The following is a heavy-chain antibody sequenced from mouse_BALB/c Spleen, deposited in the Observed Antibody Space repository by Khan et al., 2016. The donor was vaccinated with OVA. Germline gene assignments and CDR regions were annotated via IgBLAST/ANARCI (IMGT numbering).Heavy chain of an antibody. D-gene: IGHD2-12*01. CDR3: ASSRFCCCYSCFAY. CDR2: IDYSGTT. CDR1: GYSISSDYA. J-gene: IGHJ2*01. V-gene: IGHV3-2*02. Sequence: EVQLQESGPSLVKPSQSLSLTCTVTGYSISSDYAWTWIRQFPGNKLEWMGYIDYSGTTSYNPSLKSRISITRDTSKNQFFLQLNSVTTEDTATFCCASSRFCCCYSCFAYWGQGTTLTVSS.